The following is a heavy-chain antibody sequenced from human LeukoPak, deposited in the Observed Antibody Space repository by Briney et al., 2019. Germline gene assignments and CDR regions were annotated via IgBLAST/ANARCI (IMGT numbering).Heavy chain of an antibody. V-gene: IGHV4-59*08. J-gene: IGHJ4*02. Sequence: SETLSLTCTVSGGSISSYYWSWIRQPPGKGLEWIGYIYYSGSTNYNPSLKSRVTISVDTSKNQFSLKLSSVTAADTAVYYCARQYNSGWCVQLWGQGTLVTVSS. CDR1: GGSISSYY. D-gene: IGHD6-19*01. CDR3: ARQYNSGWCVQL. CDR2: IYYSGST.